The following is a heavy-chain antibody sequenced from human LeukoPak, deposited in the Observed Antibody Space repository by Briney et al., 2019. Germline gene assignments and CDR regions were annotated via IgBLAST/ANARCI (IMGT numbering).Heavy chain of an antibody. CDR2: IYTSGST. V-gene: IGHV4-4*07. CDR1: GGSISSYY. D-gene: IGHD4-17*01. Sequence: SETLSLTCTVSGGSISSYYWSWIRQPAGKGLEWIGRIYTSGSTNYNPSLKSRVTMSVDTSKNQFSLKLSSVTAADTAAYYCARDRRYGDYVGVWFDPWGQGTLVTVSS. J-gene: IGHJ5*02. CDR3: ARDRRYGDYVGVWFDP.